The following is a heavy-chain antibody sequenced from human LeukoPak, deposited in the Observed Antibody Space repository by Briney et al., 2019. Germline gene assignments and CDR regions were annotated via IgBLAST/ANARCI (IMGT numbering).Heavy chain of an antibody. Sequence: ASVKISYKASGYTFTGYYIYWLRQAPGQGLEWVGWINPSSGGTNSAQKFQGRVTMTRDTSISTVYMELSGLKSDDTAVYYCARDHRDCRRGTCFGKLDHWGQGTLVTVSA. CDR3: ARDHRDCRRGTCFGKLDH. J-gene: IGHJ4*02. CDR1: GYTFTGYY. D-gene: IGHD2-15*01. V-gene: IGHV1-2*02. CDR2: INPSSGGT.